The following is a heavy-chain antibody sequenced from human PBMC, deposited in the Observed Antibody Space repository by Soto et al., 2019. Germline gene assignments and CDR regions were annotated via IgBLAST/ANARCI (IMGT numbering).Heavy chain of an antibody. J-gene: IGHJ4*02. CDR3: AKEGGLSGSYYISSSYYFDY. CDR2: ISYDGSNT. V-gene: IGHV3-30*18. D-gene: IGHD1-26*01. Sequence: ESGGGVVQPGRSLRLSCAASGFSFSSYGMHWVRQAPGKGLEWVAIISYDGSNTYYADSVKGRFTISRDNSENTLYLQMNSLRAEDTSVYYCAKEGGLSGSYYISSSYYFDYWGQGTLVTVSS. CDR1: GFSFSSYG.